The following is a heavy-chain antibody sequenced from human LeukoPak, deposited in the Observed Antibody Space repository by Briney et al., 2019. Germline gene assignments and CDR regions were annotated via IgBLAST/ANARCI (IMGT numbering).Heavy chain of an antibody. J-gene: IGHJ4*02. Sequence: ASVTVSCKASGYTFTSYYMHWVRQAPGQGLEWMGIINPSGGSTSYAQKFQGRVTMTRDTSTSTVYMELSSLRSEDTAVYYCAREDVLLWFGESKNLDYWGQGTLVTVSS. V-gene: IGHV1-46*01. D-gene: IGHD3-10*01. CDR1: GYTFTSYY. CDR3: AREDVLLWFGESKNLDY. CDR2: INPSGGST.